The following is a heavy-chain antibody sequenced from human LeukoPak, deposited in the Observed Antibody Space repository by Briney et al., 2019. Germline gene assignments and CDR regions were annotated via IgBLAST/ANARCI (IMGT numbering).Heavy chain of an antibody. J-gene: IGHJ4*02. CDR2: IRYDGIAI. V-gene: IGHV3-30*02. D-gene: IGHD1-1*01. Sequence: PGGSLRLSCAASGFTFSSFGMNWVRQAPGKGLEWVTFIRYDGIAIQYADSVKGRFTISRDNSKNTLYPQMNSLRAEDTAVYYCARVPLGLLDYYFDYWDQGTLVTVSS. CDR3: ARVPLGLLDYYFDY. CDR1: GFTFSSFG.